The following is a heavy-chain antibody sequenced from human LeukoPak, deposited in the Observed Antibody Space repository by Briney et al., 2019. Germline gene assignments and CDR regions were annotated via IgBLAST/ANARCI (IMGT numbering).Heavy chain of an antibody. V-gene: IGHV1-18*01. CDR1: GYTFTNYG. CDR2: ISAYSGNT. D-gene: IGHD3-22*01. Sequence: ASVKVSCKASGYTFTNYGFSWVRQAPGQGLEWMGWISAYSGNTNHAQKLQGRVTMTTDTSTSTAYMELRSLRSDGTAVYYCARDDTSGYYLDYWGQGTLVTVSS. CDR3: ARDDTSGYYLDY. J-gene: IGHJ4*02.